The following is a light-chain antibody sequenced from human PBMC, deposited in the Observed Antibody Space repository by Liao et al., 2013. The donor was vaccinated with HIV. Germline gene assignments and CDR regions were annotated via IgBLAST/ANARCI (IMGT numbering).Light chain of an antibody. CDR1: RLGDKY. V-gene: IGLV3-1*01. J-gene: IGLJ3*02. CDR3: QAWDSIVYV. Sequence: GSVAPGQTASITCSGDRLGDKYACWYQQKPGQSPVLLIYEDSKRPSGIPERFSGSNSGNTATLTISGTQAMDEADYYCQAWDSIVYVFGGGTKLTVL. CDR2: EDS.